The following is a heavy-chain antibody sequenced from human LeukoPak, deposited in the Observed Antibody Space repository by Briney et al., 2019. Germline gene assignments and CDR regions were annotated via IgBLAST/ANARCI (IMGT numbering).Heavy chain of an antibody. CDR1: GGSFSGYY. CDR3: ARGGIVLMVYAYNWFDP. V-gene: IGHV4-34*01. J-gene: IGHJ5*02. CDR2: INHSGST. Sequence: SETLSLTCAVYGGSFSGYYWSWIRQPPGKGLEWIGEINHSGSTNYNPSLESRVTISVDTSKNQFSLKLSSVTAADTAVYYCARGGIVLMVYAYNWFDPWGQGTLVTVSS. D-gene: IGHD2-8*01.